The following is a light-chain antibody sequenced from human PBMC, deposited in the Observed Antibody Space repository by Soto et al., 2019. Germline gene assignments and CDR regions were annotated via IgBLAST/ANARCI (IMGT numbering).Light chain of an antibody. Sequence: DIQMTQSPSSLSASVGDTVTITCRASHNIDFYLNWYQQKPGTAPKVLISGASSLQRGVPSRFSGSGSGTEFTLTINNLQPEDFAIYYCQQANSFPLTFGGGTKVDNK. V-gene: IGKV1-39*01. J-gene: IGKJ4*01. CDR2: GAS. CDR1: HNIDFY. CDR3: QQANSFPLT.